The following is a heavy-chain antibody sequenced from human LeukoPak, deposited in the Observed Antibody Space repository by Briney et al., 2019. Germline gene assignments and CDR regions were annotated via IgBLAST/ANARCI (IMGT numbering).Heavy chain of an antibody. J-gene: IGHJ4*02. CDR2: IYYTGST. CDR3: ARFYYDSSGFYYYFDY. V-gene: IGHV4-61*01. D-gene: IGHD3-22*01. Sequence: PSETLSLTCTVSGGSVSSGSYYWSWIRQPPGKGLEWVGYIYYTGSTNYNTSLKSRVTISVDTSKNQFSLKLSSATAADTAVYYCARFYYDSSGFYYYFDYWGQGALVTVSS. CDR1: GGSVSSGSYY.